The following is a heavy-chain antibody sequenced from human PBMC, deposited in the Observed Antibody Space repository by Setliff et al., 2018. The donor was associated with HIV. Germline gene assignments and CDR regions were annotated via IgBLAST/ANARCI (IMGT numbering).Heavy chain of an antibody. Sequence: GESLRLSCAASGFTFSGYSMNWVRQAPGKGLEWVSTIRHSNPYEYYADSVKGRFTISRDNAKKSLYLQMNSLSAEDTAVYYCARGGDSSASDHWGQGTLVTVSS. V-gene: IGHV3-21*01. CDR2: IRHSNPYE. J-gene: IGHJ4*02. D-gene: IGHD6-19*01. CDR3: ARGGDSSASDH. CDR1: GFTFSGYS.